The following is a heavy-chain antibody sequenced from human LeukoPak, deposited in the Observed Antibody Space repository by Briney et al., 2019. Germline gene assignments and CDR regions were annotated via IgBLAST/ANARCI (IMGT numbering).Heavy chain of an antibody. Sequence: GGSLRLSCAASGFTFTSYAMNWVRQAPGKGLEWVSFISASGSSTHYADSVKGRFTISRDNAKTSLFLQMNSLRAEDTAVYYCARGVYCSPTICYGGRYYYYMDVWGKGTTVTVSS. CDR3: ARGVYCSPTICYGGRYYYYMDV. D-gene: IGHD2-2*01. J-gene: IGHJ6*03. CDR1: GFTFTSYA. V-gene: IGHV3-23*01. CDR2: ISASGSST.